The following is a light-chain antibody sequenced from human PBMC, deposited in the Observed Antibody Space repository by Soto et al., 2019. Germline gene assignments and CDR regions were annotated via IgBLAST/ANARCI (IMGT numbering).Light chain of an antibody. CDR1: SSDVGGYNY. CDR2: EVS. V-gene: IGLV2-8*01. Sequence: QSALTQPPSASGSPGQSVTISCTGTSSDVGGYNYVSWYQHHPGKAPKLMISEVSKRPSGVPDRFSGSKSGNTASLTVSGLQAEDEADYYCSSYAGRNNLLFGRGTKLTVL. CDR3: SSYAGRNNLL. J-gene: IGLJ2*01.